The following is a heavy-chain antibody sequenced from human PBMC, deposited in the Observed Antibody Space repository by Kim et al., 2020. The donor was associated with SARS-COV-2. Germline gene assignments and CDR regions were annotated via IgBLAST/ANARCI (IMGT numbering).Heavy chain of an antibody. J-gene: IGHJ1*01. Sequence: GGSLRLSCAASGFSFSDYYMNWIRQAPGKGLGWVASINSDGSSMRYANSVNGGFSISRDNAKKSLSLQMNSLTPEDTAVYICVRKPANSGQGTLATVSS. CDR3: VRKPAN. CDR1: GFSFSDYY. CDR2: INSDGSSM. V-gene: IGHV3-11*01.